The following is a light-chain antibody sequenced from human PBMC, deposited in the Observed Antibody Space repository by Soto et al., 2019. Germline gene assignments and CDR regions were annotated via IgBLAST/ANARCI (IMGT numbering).Light chain of an antibody. CDR2: GAS. CDR1: QSVSID. CDR3: QHYGYSPRT. Sequence: EIVMTKSAATLSVSPGERATLSCRASQSVSIDLAWYQQTPGQAPRLLIYGASSRATGIPDRFSGSGSGTDFTLTISRLEPEDFAVYYCQHYGYSPRTFCGVTKVDIK. J-gene: IGKJ4*01. V-gene: IGKV3-20*01.